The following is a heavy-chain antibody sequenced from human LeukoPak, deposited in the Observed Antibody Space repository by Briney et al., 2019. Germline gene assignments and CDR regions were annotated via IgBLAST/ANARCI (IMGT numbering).Heavy chain of an antibody. J-gene: IGHJ4*02. Sequence: GGSLRLSCAASGFTFNNYGMHWVRQAPGKGLEWLAFIRYDGSNTYYADSVKGRFTISRDNAKNTLYLQMNSLRAEDTAVYYCARTFRLYAQAFDYWGQGTLVTVSS. CDR3: ARTFRLYAQAFDY. CDR2: IRYDGSNT. V-gene: IGHV3-30*02. CDR1: GFTFNNYG. D-gene: IGHD5/OR15-5a*01.